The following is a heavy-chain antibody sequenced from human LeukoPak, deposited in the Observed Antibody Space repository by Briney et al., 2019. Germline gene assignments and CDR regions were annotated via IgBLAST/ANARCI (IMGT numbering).Heavy chain of an antibody. CDR2: IYSDNT. J-gene: IGHJ4*02. CDR3: ARRAGAYSHPYDY. V-gene: IGHV3-53*01. Sequence: GGSLRLSCAASGFTISSNYMNWVRQAPGKGLEWVSFIYSDNTHYSDSVKGRFTISRDNSKNTLYLQMNSLRAEDTAVYYCARRAGAYSHPYDYWGQGTLVTVSS. D-gene: IGHD4/OR15-4a*01. CDR1: GFTISSNY.